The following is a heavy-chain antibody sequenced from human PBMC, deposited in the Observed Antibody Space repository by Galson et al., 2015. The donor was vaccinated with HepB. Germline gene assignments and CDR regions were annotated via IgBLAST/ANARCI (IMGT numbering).Heavy chain of an antibody. Sequence: SLRLSCAASGFTFSSYAMHWVRQAPGKGLEWVAVISYDGSNKYYADSVKGRFTISRDNSKNTLYLQMNSLRAEDTAVYYCARDGYNRFDYWGQGTLVTVSS. CDR2: ISYDGSNK. D-gene: IGHD5-24*01. V-gene: IGHV3-30-3*01. CDR3: ARDGYNRFDY. J-gene: IGHJ4*02. CDR1: GFTFSSYA.